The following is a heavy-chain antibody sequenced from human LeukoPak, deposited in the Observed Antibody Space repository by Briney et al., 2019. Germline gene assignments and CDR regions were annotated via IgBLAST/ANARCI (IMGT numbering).Heavy chain of an antibody. J-gene: IGHJ4*02. CDR3: ARGLRAEMADLGY. Sequence: ASVKVSCKASGYTFTGYYMHWVRHAPGQGLEWMGWTNPNSGGTNYAQKFQGRVTMTRDTSISTAYMELSSLRSDDTAVYYCARGLRAEMADLGYWGQGTLVTVSS. D-gene: IGHD5-24*01. CDR2: TNPNSGGT. CDR1: GYTFTGYY. V-gene: IGHV1-2*02.